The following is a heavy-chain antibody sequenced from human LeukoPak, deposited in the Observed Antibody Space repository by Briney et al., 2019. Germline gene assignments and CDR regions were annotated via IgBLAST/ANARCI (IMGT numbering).Heavy chain of an antibody. CDR1: GFTFSSYW. V-gene: IGHV3-7*01. Sequence: GGSLRLSCAASGFTFSSYWMSWVRQAPGKGLEWVVNIKQDGSEKYYVDSVKGRFTISRDNAKNSLYLQMNSLRAEDTAVYYCARYVWGSPQYYFDYWGQGTLVTVSS. CDR3: ARYVWGSPQYYFDY. CDR2: IKQDGSEK. D-gene: IGHD3-16*01. J-gene: IGHJ4*02.